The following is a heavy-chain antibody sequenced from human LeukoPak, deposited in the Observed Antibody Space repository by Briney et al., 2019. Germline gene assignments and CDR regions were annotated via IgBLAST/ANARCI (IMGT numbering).Heavy chain of an antibody. CDR2: ITHSGTT. V-gene: IGHV4-34*01. Sequence: PSETLSLTCVVSGGFYSNYYGSWIRQPPGKGLEWLGDITHSGTTHYNPSHKSRLTFSVDTSRNQFTLRLTSVTAADTAMYFCASARVGLPPVWWGLGTLVPVSS. CDR1: GGFYSNYY. D-gene: IGHD5/OR15-5a*01. CDR3: ASARVGLPPVW. J-gene: IGHJ4*02.